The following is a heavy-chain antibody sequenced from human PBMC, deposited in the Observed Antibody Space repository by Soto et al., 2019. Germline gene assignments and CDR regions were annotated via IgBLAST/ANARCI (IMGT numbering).Heavy chain of an antibody. CDR2: IIPIFGTA. J-gene: IGHJ6*02. CDR1: GGTFSSYA. CDR3: GTSEEVVVVPAAIRYYGMDV. V-gene: IGHV1-69*01. D-gene: IGHD2-2*02. Sequence: QVQLVQSGAEVKKPGSSVKVSCKASGGTFSSYAISWVRQAPGQGLEWMGGIIPIFGTANYAQKFQGRVTITSDESTSTGYMELSILRSEDTAVYYCGTSEEVVVVPAAIRYYGMDVWGQGTTVTVSS.